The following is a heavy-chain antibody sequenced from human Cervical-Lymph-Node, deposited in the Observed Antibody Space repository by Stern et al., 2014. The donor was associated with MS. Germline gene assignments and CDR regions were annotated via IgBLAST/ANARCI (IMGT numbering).Heavy chain of an antibody. Sequence: VQLVESGTEVKKPGASVKVSCKASDYTFSSFGISWVRQAPRQGFEWMGWISGNNGNTKYAQKFQDRVTMTTDTATSTAYMELRSLRSDDTAVYYCARDRVNGWYFDYWGQGTLVTVSS. CDR1: DYTFSSFG. CDR2: ISGNNGNT. J-gene: IGHJ4*02. D-gene: IGHD6-19*01. CDR3: ARDRVNGWYFDY. V-gene: IGHV1-18*01.